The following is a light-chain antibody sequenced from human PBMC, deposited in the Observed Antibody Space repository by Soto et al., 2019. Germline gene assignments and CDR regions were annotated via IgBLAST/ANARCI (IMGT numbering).Light chain of an antibody. CDR3: SSFTASTTQV. J-gene: IGLJ1*01. Sequence: QSALTQPASVSGSPGQSITISCTGTSSDVGRYNYVSWYQQHPGKAPKLMIYDVNTRPSGVSNRFSGSKSGNTASPTISGLQAEDEADYYCSSFTASTTQVFGPGTKLTVL. CDR2: DVN. V-gene: IGLV2-14*03. CDR1: SSDVGRYNY.